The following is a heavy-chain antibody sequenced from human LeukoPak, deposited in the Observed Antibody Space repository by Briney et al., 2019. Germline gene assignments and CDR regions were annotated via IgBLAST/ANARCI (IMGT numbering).Heavy chain of an antibody. Sequence: GESLKISCKGSGYSFTSYWISWVRPMPGEGLEWMGRIDPSDSYTNYSPSFQGHVTISADKSISTAYLQWSSLKASDTAMYYCARYTTGDFDYWGQGTLVTVSS. J-gene: IGHJ4*02. CDR3: ARYTTGDFDY. V-gene: IGHV5-10-1*01. CDR1: GYSFTSYW. CDR2: IDPSDSYT. D-gene: IGHD1-1*01.